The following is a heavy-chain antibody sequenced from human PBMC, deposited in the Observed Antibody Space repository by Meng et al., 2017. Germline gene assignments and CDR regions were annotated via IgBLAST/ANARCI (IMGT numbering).Heavy chain of an antibody. D-gene: IGHD6-19*01. J-gene: IGHJ3*02. CDR1: GVSFSDSD. CDR3: TIYIRGHI. CDR2: IGGRPKSYAA. Sequence: VQLGESGGGLVQPGGSLKLSCAVSGVSFSDSDIHWVRQASGKGLEWVGRIGGRPKSYAAAYAAPVRGRFTISRDDSRNTAYLQMNSLKTEDSVVYYCTIYIRGHIWGQGTMVTVSS. V-gene: IGHV3-73*02.